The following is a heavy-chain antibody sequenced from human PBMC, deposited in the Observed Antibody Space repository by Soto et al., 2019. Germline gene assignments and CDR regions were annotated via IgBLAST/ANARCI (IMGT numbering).Heavy chain of an antibody. CDR1: GGSISSGGYY. CDR3: ARAQSLLWFGELLNGSLFDY. D-gene: IGHD3-10*01. Sequence: PSETLSLTCTVSGGSISSGGYYWSWIRQHPGKGLEWIGYIYYSGSTYYNPSLKSRVTISVDTSKNQFSLKLSSVTAAATAVYYCARAQSLLWFGELLNGSLFDYWGQGTLVTVSS. V-gene: IGHV4-31*03. CDR2: IYYSGST. J-gene: IGHJ4*02.